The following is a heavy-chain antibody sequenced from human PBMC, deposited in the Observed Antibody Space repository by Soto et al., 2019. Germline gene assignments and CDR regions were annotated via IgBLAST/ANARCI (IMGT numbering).Heavy chain of an antibody. CDR2: IYYSGST. Sequence: SETLSLTCTVSGGSISSYYWSWIRQPPGKGLEWIGYIYYSGSTNYNPSLKSRVTISVDTSKNQFSLKLSSVTAADTAVYYCARDKVIAVAGTEGPNYYYYGMDVWGQGTAVTVSS. V-gene: IGHV4-59*01. J-gene: IGHJ6*02. CDR1: GGSISSYY. D-gene: IGHD6-19*01. CDR3: ARDKVIAVAGTEGPNYYYYGMDV.